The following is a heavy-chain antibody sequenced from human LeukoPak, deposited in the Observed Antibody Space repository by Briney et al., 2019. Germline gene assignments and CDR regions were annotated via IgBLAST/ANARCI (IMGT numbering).Heavy chain of an antibody. CDR2: IYPGDSDT. V-gene: IGHV5-51*01. D-gene: IGHD3-16*01. J-gene: IGHJ6*02. CDR1: GYSFTSYW. CDR3: ARSLFVWPYYYGMDV. Sequence: KTGESLKISCKGSGYSFTSYWIGWVRQMPGKGLEWMGIIYPGDSDTRYSPSFQGQVTISADKSISTAYLQWSSLKASDTAMYYCARSLFVWPYYYGMDVWGQGTTVTVSS.